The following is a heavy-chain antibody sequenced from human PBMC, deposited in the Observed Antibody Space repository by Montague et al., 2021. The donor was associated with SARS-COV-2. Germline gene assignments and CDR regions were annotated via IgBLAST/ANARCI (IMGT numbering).Heavy chain of an antibody. J-gene: IGHJ4*02. D-gene: IGHD3-3*01. CDR2: ISHSGSA. V-gene: IGHV4-39*01. CDR1: GDSISSANYQ. Sequence: SETLSLTCNVSGDSISSANYQWAWFRQPPGKGLQWVGSISHSGSAYYNPSLESRLTISVDMSKRLFSLDVESVAVADTAFYYCARQVGDFWTGIYVDSWGQGTLVTVSS. CDR3: ARQVGDFWTGIYVDS.